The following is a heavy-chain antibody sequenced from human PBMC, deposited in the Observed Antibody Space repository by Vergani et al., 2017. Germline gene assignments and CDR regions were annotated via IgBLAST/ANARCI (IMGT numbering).Heavy chain of an antibody. CDR1: GGSFSGYY. CDR2: ITHSGST. D-gene: IGHD2-2*01. V-gene: IGHV4-34*01. J-gene: IGHJ4*02. CDR3: ARGHQLRPFDY. Sequence: QVQLQQWGAGLLKPSETLSLTCAVYGGSFSGYYWSWIRQPPGKGLEWIGEITHSGSTNYNPSLKSRVTISVDTSKNQFSLKLSSVTAADTAVYYCARGHQLRPFDYWGQGTLVTVSS.